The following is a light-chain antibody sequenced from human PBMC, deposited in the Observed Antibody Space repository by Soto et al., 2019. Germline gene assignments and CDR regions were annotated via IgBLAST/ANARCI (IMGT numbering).Light chain of an antibody. V-gene: IGKV3-15*01. J-gene: IGKJ4*01. Sequence: EIVMTQSPATLSVSPGERATLSCRASQSVSSNLAWYQQKPGQAPRLLIYGASTRATGIPARFSGSGSGTEFTLTISSLQSEDFAVYYCHQYNHWPLTFGGGTKVNIK. CDR3: HQYNHWPLT. CDR1: QSVSSN. CDR2: GAS.